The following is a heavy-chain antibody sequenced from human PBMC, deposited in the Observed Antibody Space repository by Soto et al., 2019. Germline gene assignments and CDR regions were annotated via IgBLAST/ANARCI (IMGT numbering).Heavy chain of an antibody. D-gene: IGHD3-10*01. CDR1: GFTFSSYA. Sequence: GVSLRLSCAASGFTFSSYAMSWVRQAPGKGLEWVSAISGSGGSTYYADSVKGRFTISRDNSKNTLYLQMNSMRAEDTAVYYCAKDDVTMFRGVITPYYSDYWGHRNLGTVSS. J-gene: IGHJ4*01. V-gene: IGHV3-23*01. CDR2: ISGSGGST. CDR3: AKDDVTMFRGVITPYYSDY.